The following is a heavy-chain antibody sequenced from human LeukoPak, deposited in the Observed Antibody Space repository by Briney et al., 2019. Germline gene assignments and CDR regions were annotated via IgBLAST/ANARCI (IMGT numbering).Heavy chain of an antibody. CDR3: ARVLGYCTNGVCNENNDAFHI. CDR1: GDSFTDKY. J-gene: IGHJ3*02. V-gene: IGHV1-8*03. D-gene: IGHD2-8*01. CDR2: RNPNSGNT. Sequence: ASVKVSCKASGDSFTDKYMHWVRQAPGQGLEWIGWRNPNSGNTGYAQKFQGRVTITRNTSISNAYMELSSMRYEDTAVYYCARVLGYCTNGVCNENNDAFHIWGQGTMVTVSS.